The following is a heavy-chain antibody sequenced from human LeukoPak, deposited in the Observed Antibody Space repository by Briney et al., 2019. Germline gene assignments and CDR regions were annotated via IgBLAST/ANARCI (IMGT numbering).Heavy chain of an antibody. CDR3: TTGSSYDSSGYYSGY. CDR1: GFTFSNAW. J-gene: IGHJ4*02. Sequence: GSLRLSCAASGFTFSNAWMSWVRQAPGKGLEWVGRIKSKTDGGTTDYAAPVKGRFTISRDDSKNTLYLQMNSLKTEDTAVYYCTTGSSYDSSGYYSGYWGQGTLVTVSS. D-gene: IGHD3-22*01. V-gene: IGHV3-15*01. CDR2: IKSKTDGGTT.